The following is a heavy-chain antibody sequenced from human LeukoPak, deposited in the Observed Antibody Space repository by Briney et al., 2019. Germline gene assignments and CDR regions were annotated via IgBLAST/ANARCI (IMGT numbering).Heavy chain of an antibody. J-gene: IGHJ4*02. CDR2: ISSSSSYI. CDR3: ASFRSGYRFDY. Sequence: GGSLRLSCAASGFTFSSYSMNWVRQAPGKGLEWVSSISSSSSYIYYADSVKGRFTISRDNAKNSLYLQMNSLRAEDTAVYYCASFRSGYRFDYWGQGTLVTVSS. D-gene: IGHD3-22*01. V-gene: IGHV3-21*01. CDR1: GFTFSSYS.